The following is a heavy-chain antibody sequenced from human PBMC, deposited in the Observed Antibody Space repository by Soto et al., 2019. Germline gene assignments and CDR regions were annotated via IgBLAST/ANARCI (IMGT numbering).Heavy chain of an antibody. CDR3: ARDHFYGDHYYYYYGMDV. CDR2: IGTAGDT. J-gene: IGHJ6*02. CDR1: GFTFSSYD. Sequence: EVQLVESGGGLVQPGGSLRLSCAASGFTFSSYDMHWVRQATGKGLEWVSAIGTAGDTYYPGSVKGRFTISRENAKNSLYLQMNSLRAEDTAVYYCARDHFYGDHYYYYYGMDVWGQGTTVTVSS. V-gene: IGHV3-13*01. D-gene: IGHD4-17*01.